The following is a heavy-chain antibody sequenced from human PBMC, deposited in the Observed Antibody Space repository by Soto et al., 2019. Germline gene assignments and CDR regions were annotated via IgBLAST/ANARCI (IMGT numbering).Heavy chain of an antibody. CDR1: GFTFSSYA. D-gene: IGHD3-22*01. Sequence: GGSLRLSCAASGFTFSSYAMSWVRQAPGKGLEWVSAISGSGGSTYYADSVKGRFTISRDNSKNTLYLQMNSLRAEDTAVYYCAKANAPNYYDSRGYYLSYFDYCGQGPLVTVSS. V-gene: IGHV3-23*01. J-gene: IGHJ4*02. CDR2: ISGSGGST. CDR3: AKANAPNYYDSRGYYLSYFDY.